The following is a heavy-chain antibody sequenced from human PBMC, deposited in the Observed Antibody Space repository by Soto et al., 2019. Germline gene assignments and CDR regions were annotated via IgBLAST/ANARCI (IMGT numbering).Heavy chain of an antibody. D-gene: IGHD7-27*01. CDR1: GYTFTSYA. CDR2: INTNTGNP. J-gene: IGHJ6*02. CDR3: ARDGDLFMSYGMDV. V-gene: IGHV7-4-1*01. Sequence: QVQLVQSGSELKKPGASVKVSCKASGYTFTSYAMNWVRQAPGQGLEWMGWINTNTGNPTYAQGFTGRFVFSLDTSVSTAYLQICSLKAEDTAVYSCARDGDLFMSYGMDVWGQGTTVTVSS.